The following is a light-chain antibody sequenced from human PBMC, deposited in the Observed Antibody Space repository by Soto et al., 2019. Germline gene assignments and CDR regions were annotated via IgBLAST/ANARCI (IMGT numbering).Light chain of an antibody. J-gene: IGKJ2*01. Sequence: EIVLTQSPGTLSLSPGERATLSCRASQSVSSSYLAWYQQKPGQATRLLVYGASSRATGIPDRLSGSGSGTDFTLTISRLEPEDFSVYYCQQYGRSPLYTFGQGTKLEIK. CDR3: QQYGRSPLYT. V-gene: IGKV3-20*01. CDR1: QSVSSSY. CDR2: GAS.